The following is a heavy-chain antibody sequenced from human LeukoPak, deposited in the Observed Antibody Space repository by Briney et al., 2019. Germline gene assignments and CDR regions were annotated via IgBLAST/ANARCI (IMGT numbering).Heavy chain of an antibody. J-gene: IGHJ5*02. V-gene: IGHV1-2*02. CDR3: ASLSHDSSGYGWFDP. D-gene: IGHD3-22*01. CDR2: INPNSGEA. Sequence: ASVKVSCKASGYTFTGYYMHWVRQAPGQGLEWMGWINPNSGEAKYAQKFQGRVTMTRDTSISTAYMELSRLRSDDTAVYYCASLSHDSSGYGWFDPWGQGTLVTVSS. CDR1: GYTFTGYY.